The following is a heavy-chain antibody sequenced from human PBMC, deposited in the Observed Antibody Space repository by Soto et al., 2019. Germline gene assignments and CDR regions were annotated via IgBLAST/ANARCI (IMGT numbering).Heavy chain of an antibody. V-gene: IGHV3-30*19. Sequence: QVQLVESGGGVVQPGTSLRLSCVGSGFTFRSYVIHWVRQAPGKGLEWVALTSYDGSNKYYDDSVKGRFTISRDNSRNTVDLQRASLRLEATALYSCARWGTTGGLDVWGQGTLVSVSS. J-gene: IGHJ4*02. CDR2: TSYDGSNK. CDR3: ARWGTTGGLDV. D-gene: IGHD3-16*01. CDR1: GFTFRSYV.